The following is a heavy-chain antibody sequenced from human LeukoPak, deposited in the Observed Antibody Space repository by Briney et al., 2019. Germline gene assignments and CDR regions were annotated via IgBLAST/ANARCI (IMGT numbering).Heavy chain of an antibody. D-gene: IGHD2-2*01. CDR1: GYTFTSYG. J-gene: IGHJ5*02. V-gene: IGHV1-18*01. CDR2: ISAYNGNT. CDR3: ARVKCSSTSCYFWFDP. Sequence: ASVKVSCKASGYTFTSYGISWVRQAPGQGLEWIGWISAYNGNTNYAQKLQGRVTMTTDTSTSTAYMELRSLRSDDTAVYYCARVKCSSTSCYFWFDPWGQGTLVTVSS.